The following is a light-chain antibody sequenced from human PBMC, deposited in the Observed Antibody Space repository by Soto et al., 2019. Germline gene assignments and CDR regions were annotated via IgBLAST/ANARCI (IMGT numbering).Light chain of an antibody. J-gene: IGKJ4*02. V-gene: IGKV3-15*01. CDR2: GAS. Sequence: EIVMTQSPATLSVSPGERATLSCRASQSVSSNVAWYQQKPGQAPRLLVYGASTRATGIPARFSSSGSGTEFTLTISSLQFEDLAVYYCQQYHNWPLTFGGGTMVEIK. CDR1: QSVSSN. CDR3: QQYHNWPLT.